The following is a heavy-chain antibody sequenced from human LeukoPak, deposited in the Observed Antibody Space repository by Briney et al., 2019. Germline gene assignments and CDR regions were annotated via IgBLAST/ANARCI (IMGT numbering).Heavy chain of an antibody. V-gene: IGHV3-23*01. J-gene: IGHJ4*02. Sequence: GGSLRLSCAASGFTFSSSAMSWVRQAPGKGLEWVSAISNNGGYTYYADSVKGRVTISRDNSKNTVSLEMNSLRVEDTAVYYCARNRGSGYYYADYWGQGTLVSVSS. CDR1: GFTFSSSA. CDR3: ARNRGSGYYYADY. D-gene: IGHD3-22*01. CDR2: ISNNGGYT.